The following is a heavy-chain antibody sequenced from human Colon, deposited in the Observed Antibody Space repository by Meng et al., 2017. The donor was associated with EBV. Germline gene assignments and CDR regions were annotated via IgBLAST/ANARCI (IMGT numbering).Heavy chain of an antibody. Sequence: QGQQQESGPGLVKPSGTLSLTCTVSGDSISGDNWWSWVRQPPGKGLEWIGEIIHTGSTNYNPSLKSRVTISVDTSNNQFSLKLKSVTAADTAVYYCVRYSYGFDYWGQGTLVTVSS. V-gene: IGHV4-4*02. CDR3: VRYSYGFDY. CDR2: IIHTGST. CDR1: GDSISGDNW. D-gene: IGHD5-18*01. J-gene: IGHJ4*02.